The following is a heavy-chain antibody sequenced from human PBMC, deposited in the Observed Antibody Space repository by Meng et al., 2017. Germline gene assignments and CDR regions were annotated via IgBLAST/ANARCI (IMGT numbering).Heavy chain of an antibody. CDR2: ISYDGSNK. J-gene: IGHJ4*02. V-gene: IGHV3-30*04. CDR3: ARESVTLVDY. CDR1: GFTFSSYA. Sequence: GGSLRLSCAASGFTFSSYAMHWVRQAPGKGLEWVAVISYDGSNKYYADSVKGRFTISRDNSKNTLYLQMNSMRAEDTAVYYCARESVTLVDYWGQGTLVTVSS.